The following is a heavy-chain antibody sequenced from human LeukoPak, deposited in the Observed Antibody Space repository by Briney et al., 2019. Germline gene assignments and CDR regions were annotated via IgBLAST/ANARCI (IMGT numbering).Heavy chain of an antibody. D-gene: IGHD1-14*01. CDR3: AKDVSNRVWGPPDY. J-gene: IGHJ4*02. CDR1: GFTFSSYA. Sequence: PGGSLRLSCAASGFTFSSYAMSWVRQAPGKGLEWVSAISGSGGSTYYADSVKGRFTISRDNSKNTLYLQMNSLRAEDTAVYYCAKDVSNRVWGPPDYWGQGTLVTVSS. CDR2: ISGSGGST. V-gene: IGHV3-23*01.